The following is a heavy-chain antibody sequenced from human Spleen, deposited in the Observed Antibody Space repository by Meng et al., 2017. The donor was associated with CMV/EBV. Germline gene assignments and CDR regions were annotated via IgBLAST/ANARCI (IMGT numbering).Heavy chain of an antibody. CDR3: ARDLEYCGSSSCFEDCFDP. J-gene: IGHJ5*02. CDR1: YG. Sequence: YGISCVRQVPGQGLEWMGWISPYDGDINYARRFRGGVTMTTDTSTTTAYMELRSLRSDDTAVYYCARDLEYCGSSSCFEDCFDPWGQGTLVTVSS. D-gene: IGHD2-2*01. CDR2: ISPYDGDI. V-gene: IGHV1-18*01.